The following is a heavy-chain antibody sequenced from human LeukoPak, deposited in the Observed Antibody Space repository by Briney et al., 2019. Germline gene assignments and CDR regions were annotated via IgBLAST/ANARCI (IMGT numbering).Heavy chain of an antibody. CDR1: GFTFSSYS. CDR2: ISSSSSYI. J-gene: IGHJ4*02. D-gene: IGHD3-9*01. V-gene: IGHV3-21*01. CDR3: ARGPVLSHTYDILTGYYLFDY. Sequence: GGSLRLSCAASGFTFSSYSMNWVRQAPGKGLEWVSSISSSSSYIYYADSVKGRFTISRDNAKNSLYLQMNSLRAEDTAVYYCARGPVLSHTYDILTGYYLFDYWGQGTPVTVSS.